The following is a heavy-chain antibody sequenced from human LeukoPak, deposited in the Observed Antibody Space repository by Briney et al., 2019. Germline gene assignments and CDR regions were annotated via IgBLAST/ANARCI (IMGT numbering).Heavy chain of an antibody. CDR3: ARAEVVGAHLRSGYFQH. CDR2: INHSGST. CDR1: GGSFSGYY. J-gene: IGHJ1*01. Sequence: KPSETLSLTCAVYGGSFSGYYWSWIRQPPGKGLEWIGEINHSGSTNYNPSLKSRVTISVDTSKNQFSLKLSSVTAADTAVYYCARAEVVGAHLRSGYFQHWGQGTLVIVSS. V-gene: IGHV4-34*01. D-gene: IGHD1-26*01.